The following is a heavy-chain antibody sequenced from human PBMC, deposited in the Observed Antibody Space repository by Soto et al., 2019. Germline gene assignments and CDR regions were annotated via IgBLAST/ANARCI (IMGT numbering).Heavy chain of an antibody. CDR3: ARDGGSYDFWGGYYLHYYMDV. CDR2: IYYSGST. Sequence: QVQLQESGPGLVKPSETLSLTCTVSGGSISSYYWSWIRQPPGKGLEWIGYIYYSGSTNYNPSLKSRVTISVDTSKNQFSLKLSSVTAADTAVYYCARDGGSYDFWGGYYLHYYMDVWGKGTTVTVSS. D-gene: IGHD3-3*01. J-gene: IGHJ6*03. V-gene: IGHV4-59*01. CDR1: GGSISSYY.